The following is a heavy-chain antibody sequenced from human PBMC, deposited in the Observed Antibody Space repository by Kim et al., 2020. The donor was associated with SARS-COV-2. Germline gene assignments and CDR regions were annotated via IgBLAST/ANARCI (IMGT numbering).Heavy chain of an antibody. Sequence: YYADSGKGRFTISRDNSKNTLFLQVNSLRAEDTAMYYCAKHTGYSLYYFDYWGQGTLVTVSS. D-gene: IGHD3-9*01. V-gene: IGHV3-23*01. CDR3: AKHTGYSLYYFDY. J-gene: IGHJ4*02.